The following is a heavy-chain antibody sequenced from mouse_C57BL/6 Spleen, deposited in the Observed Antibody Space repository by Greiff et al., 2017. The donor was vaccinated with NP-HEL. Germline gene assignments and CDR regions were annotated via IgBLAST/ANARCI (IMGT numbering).Heavy chain of an antibody. D-gene: IGHD2-1*01. CDR1: GYAFSSSW. Sequence: QVQLQQSGPELVKPGASVKISCKASGYAFSSSWMNWVKQRPGKGLEWIGRIYPGDGDTNYNGKFKGKATLTADKSSSTASMQLSSLTSEDSAVYFCSKSGNYDYFDYWGQGTTLTVSS. J-gene: IGHJ2*01. CDR3: SKSGNYDYFDY. CDR2: IYPGDGDT. V-gene: IGHV1-82*01.